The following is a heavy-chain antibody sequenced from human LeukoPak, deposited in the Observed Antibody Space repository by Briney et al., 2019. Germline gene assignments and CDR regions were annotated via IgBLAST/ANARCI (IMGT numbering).Heavy chain of an antibody. Sequence: GGSLRLSCAASGFTFSSYVMHCVRQAPGKGLEWVAVIWYDGSNKYYADSVKGRFTISRDNSKNTLYLQMNSLRAEDTAVYYCAREWHSYYYGMDVWGQGTTVTVSS. D-gene: IGHD3-3*02. V-gene: IGHV3-33*01. CDR1: GFTFSSYV. J-gene: IGHJ6*02. CDR2: IWYDGSNK. CDR3: AREWHSYYYGMDV.